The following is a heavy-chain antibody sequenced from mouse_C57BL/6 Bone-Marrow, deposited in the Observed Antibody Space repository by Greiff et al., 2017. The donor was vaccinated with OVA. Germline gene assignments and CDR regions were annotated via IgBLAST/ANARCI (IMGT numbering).Heavy chain of an antibody. D-gene: IGHD1-1*01. CDR1: GFTFSDYY. CDR3: ARAVIYYDYFDY. J-gene: IGHJ2*01. Sequence: EVHLVESEGGLVQPGSSMKLSCTASGFTFSDYYMAWVRQVPEKGLEWVANINYDGSSTYYLDSLKSRFIISRDNAKNILYLQMSSLKSEDTATYYCARAVIYYDYFDYWGQGTTLTVSS. V-gene: IGHV5-16*01. CDR2: INYDGSST.